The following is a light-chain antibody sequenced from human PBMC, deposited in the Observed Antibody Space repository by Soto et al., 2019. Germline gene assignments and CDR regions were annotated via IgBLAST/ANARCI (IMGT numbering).Light chain of an antibody. CDR2: DAS. Sequence: DFRLTQSPSTLSASVGDIVTITCRASQNIRSRLAWFQQKPGKAPKLLIYDASSLESGVPSRFSGSGSGTEFTLTISGLQPDDLATYYCQHHNSYPVSFGGGTKVDIK. V-gene: IGKV1-5*01. CDR3: QHHNSYPVS. CDR1: QNIRSR. J-gene: IGKJ4*01.